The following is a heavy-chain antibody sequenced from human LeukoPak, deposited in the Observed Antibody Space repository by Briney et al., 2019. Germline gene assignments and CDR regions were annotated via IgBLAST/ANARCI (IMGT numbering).Heavy chain of an antibody. V-gene: IGHV3-74*01. J-gene: IGHJ6*02. CDR1: GFTFSSYW. D-gene: IGHD2-2*01. Sequence: QPGGSLRLSCAASGFTFSSYWMHWVRQAPGKGLVWVSRINSDGSSTSYADSVKGRFTISRDNAKNTLYLQMNSLRAEDTAVYYCARECYCSSTSCYCPYYYYYGMDVWGQGTTVTVSS. CDR2: INSDGSST. CDR3: ARECYCSSTSCYCPYYYYYGMDV.